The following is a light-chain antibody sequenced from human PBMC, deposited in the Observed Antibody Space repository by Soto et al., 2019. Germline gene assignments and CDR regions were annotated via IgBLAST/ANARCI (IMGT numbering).Light chain of an antibody. CDR2: GAS. V-gene: IGKV3-15*01. CDR3: QQYNEWPLT. CDR1: QSVSTN. J-gene: IGKJ4*01. Sequence: ETVMTQSPATLSVSPGERATLSCGASQSVSTNLAWYQQKPGQVPRLLTYGASTRASDIPARFSGSGSATEFPLTISSLQSEDFAVYYCQQYNEWPLTFGGGTKVEIE.